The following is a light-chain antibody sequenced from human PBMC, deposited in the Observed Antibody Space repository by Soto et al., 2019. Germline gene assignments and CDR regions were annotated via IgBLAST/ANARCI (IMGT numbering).Light chain of an antibody. CDR1: QDIRSD. Sequence: AIQMTQSPSSLSASVGDSVTITCRASQDIRSDLGWYQQKPEKAPKLLIYGASNLQSGVPSRFSGSGSGTDFTLTISSLQHEDSATYFCLEDYNYPLMFGQGTKLKIK. J-gene: IGKJ1*01. CDR2: GAS. V-gene: IGKV1-6*01. CDR3: LEDYNYPLM.